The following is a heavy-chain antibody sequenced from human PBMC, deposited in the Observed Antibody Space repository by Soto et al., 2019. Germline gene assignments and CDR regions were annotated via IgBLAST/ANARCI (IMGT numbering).Heavy chain of an antibody. D-gene: IGHD2-15*01. Sequence: SVNGARKASGETISVDLVGRVSQAPGQGLEWMGGIIPIFGTANYAQKFQGRVTITADESTSTAYMELSSLRSEDTAVYYCARDSVVVVAATWGQGTLVTVSS. J-gene: IGHJ5*02. CDR1: GETISVDL. CDR2: IIPIFGTA. V-gene: IGHV1-69*13. CDR3: ARDSVVVVAAT.